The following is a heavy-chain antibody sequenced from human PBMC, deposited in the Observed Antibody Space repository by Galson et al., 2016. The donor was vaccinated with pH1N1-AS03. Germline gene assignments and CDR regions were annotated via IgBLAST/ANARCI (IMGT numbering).Heavy chain of an antibody. D-gene: IGHD2-8*01. V-gene: IGHV2-5*02. CDR1: GFSLSTGGVH. CDR3: ARRTHVNEGLDH. Sequence: PALVKPTQTLTLTCTFSGFSLSTGGVHVAWIRQPPGKALEWLALIFWGGETRYSPSLGSRLTITKDTSKNQVVLTMTNVDPMDTATYYCARRTHVNEGLDHGGQGTLVTVSS. J-gene: IGHJ4*02. CDR2: IFWGGET.